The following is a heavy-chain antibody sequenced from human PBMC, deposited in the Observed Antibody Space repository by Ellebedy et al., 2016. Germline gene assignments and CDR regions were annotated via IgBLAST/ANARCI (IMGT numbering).Heavy chain of an antibody. D-gene: IGHD6-19*01. CDR2: ISYDGSNK. V-gene: IGHV3-30*18. J-gene: IGHJ6*02. CDR1: GFTFSSYG. Sequence: GGSLRLXCAASGFTFSSYGMHWVRQAPGKGLEWVAVISYDGSNKYYADSVKGRFTISRDNSKNTLYLQMNSLRAEDTAVYYCAKDQFNFGEHSSGWGYYGMDVWGQGTTVTVSS. CDR3: AKDQFNFGEHSSGWGYYGMDV.